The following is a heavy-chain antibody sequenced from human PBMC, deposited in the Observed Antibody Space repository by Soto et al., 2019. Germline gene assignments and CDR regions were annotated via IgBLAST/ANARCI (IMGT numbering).Heavy chain of an antibody. V-gene: IGHV3-30*04. Sequence: RGSLRLSCAASGFTFSSYAMHWVRQAPGKGLEWVAVISYDGSNKYYADSVKGRFTISRDNSKNTLYLQMNSLRAEDTAVYYCARGYDFWSGYYLEYWGQGTLVTVSS. D-gene: IGHD3-3*01. CDR1: GFTFSSYA. J-gene: IGHJ4*02. CDR2: ISYDGSNK. CDR3: ARGYDFWSGYYLEY.